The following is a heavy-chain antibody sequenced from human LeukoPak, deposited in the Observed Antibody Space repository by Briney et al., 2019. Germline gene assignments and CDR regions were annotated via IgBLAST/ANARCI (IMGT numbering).Heavy chain of an antibody. J-gene: IGHJ4*02. D-gene: IGHD2-2*01. Sequence: GGSLRLSCAASGFTVSSNYMSWVRQAPGKGLEWVAVISYDESNKHYADSVKGRFTISRDTSRNTLYLQMDSLRAEDTALYYCAKDSSTGWYYFDYWGQGTVVTVSS. CDR1: GFTVSSNY. V-gene: IGHV3-30*18. CDR2: ISYDESNK. CDR3: AKDSSTGWYYFDY.